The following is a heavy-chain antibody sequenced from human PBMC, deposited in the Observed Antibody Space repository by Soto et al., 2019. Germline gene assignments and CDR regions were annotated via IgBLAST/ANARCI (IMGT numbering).Heavy chain of an antibody. CDR2: IDPSVGST. CDR3: ASHCSTSCSDWVDP. Sequence: QVQLVQSGAEVKKPGASVKVSCKASGYRFTSKYIHWVRQAPGQGFEWMGIIDPSVGSTSYAQKFQGRVTMTRDTSTSTVYMELSSLRSEDTAVYYCASHCSTSCSDWVDPWGQGTLVTVSS. D-gene: IGHD2-2*01. J-gene: IGHJ5*02. CDR1: GYRFTSKY. V-gene: IGHV1-46*03.